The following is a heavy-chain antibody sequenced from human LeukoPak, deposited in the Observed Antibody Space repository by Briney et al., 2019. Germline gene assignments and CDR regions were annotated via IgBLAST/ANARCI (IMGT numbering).Heavy chain of an antibody. Sequence: SETLSLTCTVSGGSISSSSYYWGWIRQPPGKGLEWIGNIYYSGSTYYNPSLKSRVTISVDTSKNQFSLKLSSVTAADTAVYYRAMGYYYGSGSYGYVYWGQGTLVTVSS. D-gene: IGHD3-10*01. V-gene: IGHV4-39*07. J-gene: IGHJ4*02. CDR3: AMGYYYGSGSYGYVY. CDR1: GGSISSSSYY. CDR2: IYYSGST.